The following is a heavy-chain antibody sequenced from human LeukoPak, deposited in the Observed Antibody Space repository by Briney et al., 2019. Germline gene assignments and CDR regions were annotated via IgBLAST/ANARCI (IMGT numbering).Heavy chain of an antibody. V-gene: IGHV3-48*03. CDR1: GFTFSSYE. Sequence: PGGSLRLSCAASGFTFSSYEMNWVRQAPGKGLEWVSYISSSGSTIYYADSVKGRFTISRANAKNSLYLQMNSLRAEDTAVYYCARDDEYYFDYWGQGTLVTVSS. J-gene: IGHJ4*02. CDR3: ARDDEYYFDY. CDR2: ISSSGSTI.